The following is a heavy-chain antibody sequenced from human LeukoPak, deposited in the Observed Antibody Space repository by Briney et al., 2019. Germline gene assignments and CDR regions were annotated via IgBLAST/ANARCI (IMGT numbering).Heavy chain of an antibody. V-gene: IGHV4-59*01. CDR1: GGSISSYY. Sequence: PSETLSLTCTVSGGSISSYYWSWIRQPPGKGLEWIGYIYYSGSTNYNPSLKSQVTISVDTSKNQFSLKLGSVTAADTAVYYCARHVFRAEPTFDIWGQGTMVTVSS. J-gene: IGHJ3*02. CDR3: ARHVFRAEPTFDI. CDR2: IYYSGST. D-gene: IGHD3-10*01.